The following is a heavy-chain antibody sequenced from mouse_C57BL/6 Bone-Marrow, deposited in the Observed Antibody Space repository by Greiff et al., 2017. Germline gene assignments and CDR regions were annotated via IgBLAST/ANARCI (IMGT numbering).Heavy chain of an antibody. CDR2: ISYDGSN. J-gene: IGHJ3*01. CDR3: AIYDAWFAY. CDR1: GYSITSGYY. Sequence: EVKLEESGPGLVKPSQSLSFTCSVTGYSITSGYYWNWIREFPGNKLEWMGYISYDGSNNYNPSLKNRISITRDTSKNQFFLKLNSVTTEDTATYYCAIYDAWFAYWGQGTLVTVSA. V-gene: IGHV3-6*01. D-gene: IGHD2-3*01.